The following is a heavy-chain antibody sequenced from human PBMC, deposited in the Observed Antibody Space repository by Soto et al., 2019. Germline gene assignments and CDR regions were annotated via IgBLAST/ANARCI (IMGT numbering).Heavy chain of an antibody. V-gene: IGHV4-61*01. CDR1: GGSVNSVSDY. Sequence: QVQLQESGPGLVTPPETLSLTCTVSGGSVNSVSDYWTWIRQPPGKGLEWIGNIFYTGSTNYNPSRKRRVTISLDTSKNKFSLKLNSVTAADPAVYYCARGLAYCGGDCGRYFDLWGRGTLVTVSS. CDR3: ARGLAYCGGDCGRYFDL. D-gene: IGHD2-21*02. CDR2: IFYTGST. J-gene: IGHJ2*01.